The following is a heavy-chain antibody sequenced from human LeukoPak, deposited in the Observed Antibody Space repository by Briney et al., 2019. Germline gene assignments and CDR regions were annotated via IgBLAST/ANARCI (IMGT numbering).Heavy chain of an antibody. V-gene: IGHV3-30*02. D-gene: IGHD3-10*01. CDR2: IRYDGSNK. J-gene: IGHJ4*02. CDR1: GFIFSSYG. CDR3: AKPRGGHFDY. Sequence: GGSLRLSCAASGFIFSSYGMHWVRQAPGKGLEWVAFIRYDGSNKYYADSVKGRFTISRDNSKNTLYLQTNNLRAEDTAVYYCAKPRGGHFDYWGQGTLVTVSS.